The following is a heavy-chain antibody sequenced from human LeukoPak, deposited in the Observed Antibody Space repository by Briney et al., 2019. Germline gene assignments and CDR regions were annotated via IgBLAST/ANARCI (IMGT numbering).Heavy chain of an antibody. Sequence: GGSLRLSCAASGFTFSSYWMSWVRQAPGKGLEWVANIKQDGSEKYYVDSVKGRVTISRDNAKNSLYLQMNSLRAEDTAVYYCARVRYSYGWAFDYWGQGTLVTVSS. J-gene: IGHJ4*02. D-gene: IGHD5-18*01. CDR3: ARVRYSYGWAFDY. V-gene: IGHV3-7*01. CDR1: GFTFSSYW. CDR2: IKQDGSEK.